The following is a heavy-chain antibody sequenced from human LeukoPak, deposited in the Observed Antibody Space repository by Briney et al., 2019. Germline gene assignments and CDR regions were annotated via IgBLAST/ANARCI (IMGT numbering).Heavy chain of an antibody. J-gene: IGHJ3*02. CDR2: IYHSGST. CDR1: GGSISSGGYP. CDR3: ARGVGASGKNAFDI. V-gene: IGHV4-30-2*01. D-gene: IGHD1-26*01. Sequence: PSETLSLTCAVSGGSISSGGYPWSWIRQPPGKGLEWIGYIYHSGSTYYNPSLKSRVTISVDRSKNQFSLKLSSVTAADTAVYYCARGVGASGKNAFDIWGQGTMVTVSS.